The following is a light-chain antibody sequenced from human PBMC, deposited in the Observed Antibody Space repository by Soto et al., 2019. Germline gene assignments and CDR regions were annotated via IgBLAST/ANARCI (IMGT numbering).Light chain of an antibody. V-gene: IGKV3-20*01. Sequence: EIVLTQSPGTLSLSPGERATLSCRASQSVSSSQLAWYQQKPGQAPRLLIYDASSRATGIPDRFSGSGSGTDLTLTISRLEPEDFAVYYCQHYGNSLMTFGQGTRLEIK. CDR2: DAS. J-gene: IGKJ5*01. CDR1: QSVSSSQ. CDR3: QHYGNSLMT.